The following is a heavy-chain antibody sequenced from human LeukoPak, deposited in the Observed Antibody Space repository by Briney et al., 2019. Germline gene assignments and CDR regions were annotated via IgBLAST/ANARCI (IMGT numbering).Heavy chain of an antibody. J-gene: IGHJ6*04. D-gene: IGHD3-10*01. CDR1: GFTFSDYY. CDR3: ARDLYGSGSYSNYYYGMDV. CDR2: ISSSSSYT. V-gene: IGHV3-11*06. Sequence: GGSLRLSCAASGFTFSDYYMSWIRQAPGKGLEWVSYISSSSSYTNYADSVKGRFTISRDNAKNSLYLQMNSLRDEDTAVYYCARDLYGSGSYSNYYYGMDVWGKGTTVTVSS.